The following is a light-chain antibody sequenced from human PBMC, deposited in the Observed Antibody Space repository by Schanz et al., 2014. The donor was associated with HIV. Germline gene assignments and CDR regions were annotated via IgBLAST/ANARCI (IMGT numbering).Light chain of an antibody. CDR2: DVS. CDR3: SSYTSTNALVV. V-gene: IGLV2-14*03. Sequence: QSALTQPASVSGSPGQSITISCTGTSSNVGGYDYVSWYQQHPGKAPKLIIYDVSNRPSGISYRFSGSKSGNTASLTISGLQAEDEGDYYCSSYTSTNALVVFGGGTKLT. J-gene: IGLJ2*01. CDR1: SSNVGGYDY.